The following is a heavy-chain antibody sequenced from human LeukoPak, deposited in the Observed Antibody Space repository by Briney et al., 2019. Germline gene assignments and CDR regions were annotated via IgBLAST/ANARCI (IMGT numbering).Heavy chain of an antibody. V-gene: IGHV3-23*01. D-gene: IGHD4-17*01. CDR3: AKDGGDYGAFPSFDY. CDR1: GFTFSRYA. CDR2: ITGSGGRE. Sequence: GGSLRLSCAGSGFTFSRYAMSWVRQAPGKGLEWVSSITGSGGREHYADSVKGRFTISRDNSKNTLYLQMDSLRVEDTAVYYCAKDGGDYGAFPSFDYWGQGTLVTVSS. J-gene: IGHJ4*02.